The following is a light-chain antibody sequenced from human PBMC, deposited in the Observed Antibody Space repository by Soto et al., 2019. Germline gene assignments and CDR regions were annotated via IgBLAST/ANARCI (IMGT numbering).Light chain of an antibody. CDR2: SAS. Sequence: DIQMTQSPPSLSASVGDRVTITCRASQGISNYLAWYQQKPGEAPKLLIYSASTLKSGVPSRFSGSGSGTEFTLTISRLQPEDVATYYCQRSTSAPLTFGPGTKVDI. V-gene: IGKV1-27*01. CDR3: QRSTSAPLT. J-gene: IGKJ3*01. CDR1: QGISNY.